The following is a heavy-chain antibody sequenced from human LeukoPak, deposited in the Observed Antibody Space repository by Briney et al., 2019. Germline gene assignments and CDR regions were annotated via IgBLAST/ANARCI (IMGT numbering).Heavy chain of an antibody. CDR1: GFTFNNYG. J-gene: IGHJ6*03. CDR2: IRYDGSNK. D-gene: IGHD1-1*01. V-gene: IGHV3-30*02. CDR3: AKAFRGRQPYYYYMDV. Sequence: GGSLRLSCAASGFTFNNYGMLWVRQAPGKGLEWVAFIRYDGSNKYYADSVRGRFTISRDNSKNTLYLQMNRVRAEDTAVFYCAKAFRGRQPYYYYMDVWGKGTTVIVSS.